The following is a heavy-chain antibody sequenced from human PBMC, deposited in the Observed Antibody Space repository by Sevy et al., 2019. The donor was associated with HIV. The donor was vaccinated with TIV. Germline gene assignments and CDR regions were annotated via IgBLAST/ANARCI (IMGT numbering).Heavy chain of an antibody. Sequence: SETLSLTCTVSGGSISSNSYYWVWIRQPPGKGLEWIGSIYYSGTTYYNPSLKSRVTISIDTSKTQFSLKLSSVTAADTAIFYCARLNYGDYSNYFDPWGQGSLVTVSS. D-gene: IGHD4-17*01. CDR2: IYYSGTT. J-gene: IGHJ5*02. CDR3: ARLNYGDYSNYFDP. CDR1: GGSISSNSYY. V-gene: IGHV4-39*01.